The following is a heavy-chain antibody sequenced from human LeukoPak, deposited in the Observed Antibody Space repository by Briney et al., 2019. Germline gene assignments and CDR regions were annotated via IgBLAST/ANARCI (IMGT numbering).Heavy chain of an antibody. D-gene: IGHD6-13*01. Sequence: GGSLRLSCATSGFTLSNFWMNWVRQAPGKGLEWVANIEDDGNKKNYVDSVKGRFTISRDNVKNSIYLQMNSLRADDTAVYHCARGRGIALWGQGTLVTVSS. CDR3: ARGRGIAL. CDR1: GFTLSNFW. J-gene: IGHJ4*02. CDR2: IEDDGNKK. V-gene: IGHV3-7*01.